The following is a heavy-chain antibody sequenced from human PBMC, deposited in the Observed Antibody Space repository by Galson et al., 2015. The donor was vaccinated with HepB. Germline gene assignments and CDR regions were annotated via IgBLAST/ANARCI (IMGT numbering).Heavy chain of an antibody. CDR1: GYTFTSYG. CDR3: ARGSQILNAVSGWYHYYYMDV. V-gene: IGHV1-69*13. Sequence: SVKVSCKASGYTFTSYGISWVRQAPGQGLEWMGGIIPIFGTANYAQKFQGRVTITADESTSTAYMELSSLRSEDTAVYYCARGSQILNAVSGWYHYYYMDVWGKGTTVTVPS. CDR2: IIPIFGTA. J-gene: IGHJ6*03. D-gene: IGHD6-19*01.